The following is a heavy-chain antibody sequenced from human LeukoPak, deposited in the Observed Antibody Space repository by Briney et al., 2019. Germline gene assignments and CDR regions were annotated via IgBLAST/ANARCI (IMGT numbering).Heavy chain of an antibody. CDR2: IIPILGIA. Sequence: SVKVSCKASGGTFSSYAISWVRQAPGQGLEWMGRIIPILGIANYAQKFQGRVTITADKSTSTAYMELSSMRSEDTAVYYCARDRDLYYYDSGGYQNYFQHWGQGTLVTVSS. D-gene: IGHD3-22*01. V-gene: IGHV1-69*04. CDR1: GGTFSSYA. CDR3: ARDRDLYYYDSGGYQNYFQH. J-gene: IGHJ1*01.